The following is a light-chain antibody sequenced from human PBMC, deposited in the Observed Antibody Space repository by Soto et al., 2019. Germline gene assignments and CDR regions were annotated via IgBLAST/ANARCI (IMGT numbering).Light chain of an antibody. CDR3: MHRIEFPLT. V-gene: IGKV2-40*01. Sequence: DIGRAQCRLSLPVTPGEAASIYCRSSQSLLHSNGYNHLNWYLQKPGQSPQLLIYTVSYRASGVPDRFSGSGSGTDFTLKISSVEAEDVGLYHCMHRIEFPLTFGGGTKV. CDR2: TVS. J-gene: IGKJ4*01. CDR1: QSLLHSNGYNH.